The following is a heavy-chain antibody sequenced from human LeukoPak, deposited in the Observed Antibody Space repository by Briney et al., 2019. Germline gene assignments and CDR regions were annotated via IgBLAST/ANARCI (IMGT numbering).Heavy chain of an antibody. J-gene: IGHJ4*02. V-gene: IGHV3-23*01. CDR3: TKGVNSGSIDY. CDR1: GXTSTNYA. D-gene: IGHD6-19*01. CDR2: ISGSGGST. Sequence: GGSLRLSCSASGXTSTNYAMSWVRQASGKGLEWVSSISGSGGSTYYAASVRGRFTISRDNSKNTLSLQMNSLRGEDTALYYCTKGVNSGSIDYWGQGTLVTVSS.